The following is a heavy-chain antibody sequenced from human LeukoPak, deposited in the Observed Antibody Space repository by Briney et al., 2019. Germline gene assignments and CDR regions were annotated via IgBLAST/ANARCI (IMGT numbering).Heavy chain of an antibody. CDR1: GGYLSGYY. CDR2: INHSGST. Sequence: SETLSLTCAVYGGYLSGYYWSWIRQPPGKGLEWIGEINHSGSTNYNPSLKSRVTISVDTSKNQFSLKLSSVTAADTAVYYCARGGLYCSVGSCSLWFDPWGQGTLVTVSS. J-gene: IGHJ5*02. V-gene: IGHV4-34*01. D-gene: IGHD2-15*01. CDR3: ARGGLYCSVGSCSLWFDP.